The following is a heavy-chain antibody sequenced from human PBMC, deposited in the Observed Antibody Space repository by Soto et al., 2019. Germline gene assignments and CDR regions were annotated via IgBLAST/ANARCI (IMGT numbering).Heavy chain of an antibody. J-gene: IGHJ6*03. Sequence: SETLSLTCAVYGGSFSGYYWSWIRQPPGKGLEWIGEINHSGSTNYNPSLKSRVTISVDTSKNQFSLKLSSVTAADTAVYYCARGGSSGDHYYYYYYMDVWGKGTTVTVSS. D-gene: IGHD6-19*01. V-gene: IGHV4-34*01. CDR3: ARGGSSGDHYYYYYYMDV. CDR1: GGSFSGYY. CDR2: INHSGST.